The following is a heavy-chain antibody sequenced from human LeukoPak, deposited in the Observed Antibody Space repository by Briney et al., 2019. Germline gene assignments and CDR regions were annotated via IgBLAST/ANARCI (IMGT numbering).Heavy chain of an antibody. CDR2: ISAYNGNT. CDR3: ASGSYTTDAFDI. CDR1: GYTFTSYG. Sequence: ASVKVSCKASGYTFTSYGISWVRQAPGQGLEWMGWISAYNGNTNYAQKFQGRVTMTTDTSTSTAYMELRSLRSDGTAVYYCASGSYTTDAFDIWGQGTMVIVSS. D-gene: IGHD1-26*01. J-gene: IGHJ3*02. V-gene: IGHV1-18*01.